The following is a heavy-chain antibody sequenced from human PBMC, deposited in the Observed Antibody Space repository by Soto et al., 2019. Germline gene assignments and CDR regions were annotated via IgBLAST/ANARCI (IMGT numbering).Heavy chain of an antibody. Sequence: GESLKISCKGSGYIFTSYWIGWVRQMPGKGLEWTGIIYPGDSDTRYSPSFQGQVTISTDKSINTAYLPWDNLKTPDTAMYYCVRLDYYDSSPPYYWGQGTQVTVSS. D-gene: IGHD3-22*01. CDR3: VRLDYYDSSPPYY. CDR2: IYPGDSDT. V-gene: IGHV5-51*01. J-gene: IGHJ4*02. CDR1: GYIFTSYW.